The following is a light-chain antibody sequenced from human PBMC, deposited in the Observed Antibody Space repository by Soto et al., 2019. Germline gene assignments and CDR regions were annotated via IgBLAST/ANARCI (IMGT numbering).Light chain of an antibody. V-gene: IGKV1-39*01. CDR3: QRSYRSPRR. J-gene: IGKJ1*01. CDR2: SAS. Sequence: ILCRASQSVSNFLHWYQQKPGRAPKLLIYSASKLESGVPSRFGGSGSGTNFTPTISSLQPEDFATYYCQRSYRSPRRFGLGTKVDI. CDR1: QSVSNF.